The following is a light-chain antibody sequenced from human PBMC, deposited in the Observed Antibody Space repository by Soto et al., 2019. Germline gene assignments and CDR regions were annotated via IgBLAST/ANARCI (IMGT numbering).Light chain of an antibody. CDR2: DAS. Sequence: DIEMTQSPSTLSASVGDRVTITCRASQTIRRWLAWYQQRPGKAPKILIHDASTLESGGPARISGSGSEIKFTLTISSLQPEDSATYYCQHYNSDPWTFGQGTKVEIK. J-gene: IGKJ1*01. CDR1: QTIRRW. CDR3: QHYNSDPWT. V-gene: IGKV1-5*01.